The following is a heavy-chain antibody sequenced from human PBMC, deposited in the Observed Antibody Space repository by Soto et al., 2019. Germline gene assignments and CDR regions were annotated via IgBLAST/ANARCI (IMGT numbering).Heavy chain of an antibody. J-gene: IGHJ4*02. V-gene: IGHV4-39*01. Sequence: SETLSLTCTVSGGSISSSSYYWGWIRQPPGKGLEWIGSIYYSGSTYYNPSLKSRVTISVDTSKNQFSLKLSSVTAADTAVYYCARQSQGYKGDYFDYWGQGTLVTVS. CDR1: GGSISSSSYY. CDR3: ARQSQGYKGDYFDY. CDR2: IYYSGST. D-gene: IGHD5-12*01.